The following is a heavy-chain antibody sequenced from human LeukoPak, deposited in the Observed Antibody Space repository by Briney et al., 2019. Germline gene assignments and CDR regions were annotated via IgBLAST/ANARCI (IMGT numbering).Heavy chain of an antibody. J-gene: IGHJ4*02. CDR2: IYKGGNT. Sequence: GGALRLSCAASGFTVSSTYVSWGRPAPGEGLEWVSGIYKGGNTYYIDSVKGRFTISRDTSKNTLYLQMNSLRAEDTAVYYCASRHCSGGGCYFAGADPFDYWGQGTLVTVSS. V-gene: IGHV3-53*01. CDR1: GFTVSSTY. CDR3: ASRHCSGGGCYFAGADPFDY. D-gene: IGHD2-15*01.